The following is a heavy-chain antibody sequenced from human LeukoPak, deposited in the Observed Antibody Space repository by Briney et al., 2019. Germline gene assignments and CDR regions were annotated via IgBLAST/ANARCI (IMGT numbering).Heavy chain of an antibody. CDR1: GYTFTGYY. CDR2: INPNSGGT. Sequence: ASVKVSCKASGYTFTGYYMHWVRQAPGQGLEWMGWINPNSGGTNYAQKFQGRVTMTRDTSISTDYMELSRLRSDDTAVYYCASVPDYSIAARPFYHYYMDVWGKGTTVTVSS. CDR3: ASVPDYSIAARPFYHYYMDV. V-gene: IGHV1-2*02. J-gene: IGHJ6*03. D-gene: IGHD6-6*01.